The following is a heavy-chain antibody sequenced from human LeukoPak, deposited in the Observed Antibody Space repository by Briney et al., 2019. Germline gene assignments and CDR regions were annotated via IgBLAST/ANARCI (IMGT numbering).Heavy chain of an antibody. Sequence: AGSLTLACAASGFTFGNSWVHWVRQAPGKGLVWVSLINADGSTSSYADSVKGRFTISRDKARNTMSLEMNSLTIEDTAVYYCIVVVEPPDSDGFDVWGEGTMIAVSS. CDR1: GFTFGNSW. D-gene: IGHD1-14*01. V-gene: IGHV3-74*01. CDR2: INADGSTS. J-gene: IGHJ3*01. CDR3: IVVVEPPDSDGFDV.